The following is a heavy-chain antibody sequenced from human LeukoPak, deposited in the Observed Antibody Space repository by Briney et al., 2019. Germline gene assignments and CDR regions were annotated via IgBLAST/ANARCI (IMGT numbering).Heavy chain of an antibody. J-gene: IGHJ4*02. D-gene: IGHD3-10*01. CDR2: TSSSSSYI. Sequence: GGSLRLSCAASGFTFSSYSMNWVRQAPGKGLEWVSSTSSSSSYIYYADSVKGRFTISRDNAKNSLYLQMNSLRAEDTAVYYCAREPGGHYYGSGSYYPSASHWGQGTLVTVSS. CDR3: AREPGGHYYGSGSYYPSASH. V-gene: IGHV3-21*01. CDR1: GFTFSSYS.